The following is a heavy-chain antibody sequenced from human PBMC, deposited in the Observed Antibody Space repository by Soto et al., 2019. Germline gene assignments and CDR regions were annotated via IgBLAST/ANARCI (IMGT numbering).Heavy chain of an antibody. CDR1: GFTFGRHG. CDR3: ARDDDYGDNGLDY. J-gene: IGHJ4*02. Sequence: QVQLVESGGGVVQPGGSLRLSCAASGFTFGRHGMHWVRQAPGKGVEWVAVIGSDGRRDSYADSVKGRFTISRDNGQNTLYLQMNSLRAEDTAVYYCARDDDYGDNGLDYWGQGTLVTVSS. D-gene: IGHD4-17*01. CDR2: IGSDGRRD. V-gene: IGHV3-33*01.